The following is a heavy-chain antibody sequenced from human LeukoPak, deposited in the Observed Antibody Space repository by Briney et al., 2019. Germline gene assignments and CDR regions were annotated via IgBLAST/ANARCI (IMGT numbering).Heavy chain of an antibody. CDR3: ARDLRAMLWHGASDI. Sequence: GGSLRLSCAASGFTFSSYWISWVRQAPGKGLEWVANIKQDGSEKYYVDSVKGRFTISRDNAKNSLYLQMNSLRAEDTAVYYGARDLRAMLWHGASDIWGQGTMVTVSS. J-gene: IGHJ3*02. V-gene: IGHV3-7*04. CDR2: IKQDGSEK. CDR1: GFTFSSYW. D-gene: IGHD3-10*02.